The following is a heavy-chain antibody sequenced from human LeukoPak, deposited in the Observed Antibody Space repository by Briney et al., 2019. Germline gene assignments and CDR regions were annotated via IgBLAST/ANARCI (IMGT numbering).Heavy chain of an antibody. CDR3: ARVDSNYVFDY. CDR2: IFYSGTT. D-gene: IGHD4-11*01. V-gene: IGHV4-59*01. Sequence: SETLSLTCTVSGGSIRSYYWSWIRQPPGKGLEWIGYIFYSGTTNYNPSLKSRITLSVDTSENQFYLRPTSVTAADTAMYYCARVDSNYVFDYWGQGTLVTVSS. CDR1: GGSIRSYY. J-gene: IGHJ4*02.